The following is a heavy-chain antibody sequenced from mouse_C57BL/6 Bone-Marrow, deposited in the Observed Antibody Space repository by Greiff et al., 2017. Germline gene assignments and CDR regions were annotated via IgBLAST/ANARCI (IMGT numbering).Heavy chain of an antibody. Sequence: VQLQQSGAELVRPGASVTLSCKASGYTFTDYDMPWVKQTPVQGLEWIGTIDPESGGTAYNKKIKGKAILTADKTSSTAYVRLRSLTDEDSTVYCGTGDSSGGAYWGQGTMVTVSA. CDR2: IDPESGGT. CDR1: GYTFTDYD. CDR3: TGDSSGGAY. D-gene: IGHD3-2*02. J-gene: IGHJ3*01. V-gene: IGHV1-15*01.